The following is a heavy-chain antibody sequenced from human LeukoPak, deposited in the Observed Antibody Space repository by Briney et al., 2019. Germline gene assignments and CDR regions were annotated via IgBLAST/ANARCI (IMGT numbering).Heavy chain of an antibody. CDR2: ISSTGNTI. D-gene: IGHD3-10*02. CDR1: GFTFSSYS. CDR3: ARERIFGDYLDF. Sequence: GGSLRLSCAASGFTFSSYSINWVRQAPGKGLEWVSYISSTGNTIYYAESVKGRFTLSRDNAKNSLYLEMNSLRAEDTAVYYCARERIFGDYLDFWGQGTLVTVSS. J-gene: IGHJ4*02. V-gene: IGHV3-48*04.